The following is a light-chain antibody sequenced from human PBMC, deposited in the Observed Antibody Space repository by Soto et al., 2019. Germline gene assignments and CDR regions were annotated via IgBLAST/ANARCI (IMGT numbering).Light chain of an antibody. V-gene: IGKV1-5*01. CDR2: DAS. CDR3: QQWYMGWT. Sequence: DIQMTQSPSTLSASVGDRVTITCRASQSIGRFLAWYQHQPGKAPKLLIYDASTLESGVPSRFSGTGSGTEFTIAITSRQPEDFGTYYCQQWYMGWTCGQGTKGDVK. CDR1: QSIGRF. J-gene: IGKJ1*01.